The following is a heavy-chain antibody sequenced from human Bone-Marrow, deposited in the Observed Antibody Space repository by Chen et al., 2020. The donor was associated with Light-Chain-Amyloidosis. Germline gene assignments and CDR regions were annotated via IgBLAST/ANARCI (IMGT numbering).Heavy chain of an antibody. Sequence: EVQLVESGGGSVQPGRSLRLSCAASGFNFDDYAMHWVRQTPGKGLEWVSGINWKSDFIDDADSVRCRFTISRDNAKNALYLQMNSLRPEDTALYYCVKDISMSPDLQYYGMDVWGHGTTVTVSS. CDR1: GFNFDDYA. CDR3: VKDISMSPDLQYYGMDV. CDR2: INWKSDFI. J-gene: IGHJ6*02. V-gene: IGHV3-9*01.